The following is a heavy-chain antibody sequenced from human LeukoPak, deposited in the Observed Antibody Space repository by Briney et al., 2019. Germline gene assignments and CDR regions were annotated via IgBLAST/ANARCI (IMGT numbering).Heavy chain of an antibody. D-gene: IGHD4-23*01. CDR2: IYYSGST. CDR1: GGSTSSYY. CDR3: ARGPPMVVTPFDY. Sequence: SETLSLTCTVSGGSTSSYYWSWIRQPPGKGLEWIGYIYYSGSTNYNPSLKSRVTISVDTSKNQFSLKLSSVTAADTAVYYCARGPPMVVTPFDYWGQGTLVTVSS. J-gene: IGHJ4*02. V-gene: IGHV4-59*01.